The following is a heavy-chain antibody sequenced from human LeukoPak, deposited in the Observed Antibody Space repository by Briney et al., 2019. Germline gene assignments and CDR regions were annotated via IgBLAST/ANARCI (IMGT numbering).Heavy chain of an antibody. CDR1: GGSVSGYY. D-gene: IGHD2-15*01. CDR2: VYYSGST. CDR3: ARIRKFCCGGSCYVLDN. Sequence: PSETLSLTCVVSGGSVSGYYWGWIRQPPGRGLEWIGYVYYSGSTNYNPSFKSRITISVDTSRNQFSLQLSSVTAADTAVYYCARIRKFCCGGSCYVLDNWGQGTLVAVSS. V-gene: IGHV4-59*02. J-gene: IGHJ4*02.